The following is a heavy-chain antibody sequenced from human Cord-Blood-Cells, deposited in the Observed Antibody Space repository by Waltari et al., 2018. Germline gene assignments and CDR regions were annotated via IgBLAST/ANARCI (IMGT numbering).Heavy chain of an antibody. CDR1: VSSNY. CDR3: AREFYSGSYYFDY. D-gene: IGHD1-26*01. J-gene: IGHJ4*02. V-gene: IGHV3-53*01. Sequence: VSSNYMSWVRQAPGKGLEWVSVIYSGGSTYYADSVKGRFTISRDNSKNTLYLQMNSLRAEDTAVYYCAREFYSGSYYFDYWGQGTLVTVSS. CDR2: IYSGGST.